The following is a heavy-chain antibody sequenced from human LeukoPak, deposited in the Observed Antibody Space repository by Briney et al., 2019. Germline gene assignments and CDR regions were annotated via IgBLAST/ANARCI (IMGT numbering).Heavy chain of an antibody. CDR3: ARDLGFLSWFDP. CDR2: IYHSGST. V-gene: IGHV4-30-2*01. D-gene: IGHD2/OR15-2a*01. CDR1: GGSISSGGYY. J-gene: IGHJ5*02. Sequence: PSETLSLTCTVSGGSISSGGYYWSWIRQPPGKGLEWIGYIYHSGSTYYNPSLKSRVTISVDRSKNQFSLKLSSVTAADTAVYYCARDLGFLSWFDPWGQGTLVTVSS.